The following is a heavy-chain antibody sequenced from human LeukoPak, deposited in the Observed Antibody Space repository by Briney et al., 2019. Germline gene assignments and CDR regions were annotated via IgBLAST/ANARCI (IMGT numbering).Heavy chain of an antibody. J-gene: IGHJ4*02. CDR2: IYSGGST. CDR1: GLAVSSNY. V-gene: IGHV3-53*01. Sequence: GGSLRLSCAASGLAVSSNYMSWVRQAPGKGLEWVSIIYSGGSTEYTNSVKGRFTISRDNSKNMVYLQMNSLRAEDTAVYYCARGGEYSNLNYLEYWGQGTLVTASS. D-gene: IGHD4-11*01. CDR3: ARGGEYSNLNYLEY.